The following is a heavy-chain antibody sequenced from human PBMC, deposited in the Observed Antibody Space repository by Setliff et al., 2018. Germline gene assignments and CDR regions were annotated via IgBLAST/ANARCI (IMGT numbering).Heavy chain of an antibody. Sequence: KTSETLSLTCSVSGASISGYYWSWIRQSPGKGLEWIGSLYYGGTTSYNPSLKSRVTISVDTSKSQFSLRLSSVTAADTALYYCAREGDTSAYYYGGGFDYWGQGTLVTVSS. CDR2: LYYGGTT. V-gene: IGHV4-59*01. CDR1: GASISGYY. D-gene: IGHD3-22*01. CDR3: AREGDTSAYYYGGGFDY. J-gene: IGHJ4*02.